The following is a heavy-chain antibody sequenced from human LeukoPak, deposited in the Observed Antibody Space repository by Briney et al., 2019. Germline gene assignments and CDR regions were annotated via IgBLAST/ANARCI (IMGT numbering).Heavy chain of an antibody. CDR1: GGSISSSSYY. J-gene: IGHJ4*02. Sequence: PSETLSLTCTVSGGSISSSSYYWGWIRQPPGKGLEWIGSIYYSGSTYYNPSLKSRVTISVDTSKNQFSLKLSSVTAADTAVYHCARSYYDYVWGSYQYCFDYWGQGTLVTVSS. CDR3: ARSYYDYVWGSYQYCFDY. CDR2: IYYSGST. V-gene: IGHV4-39*01. D-gene: IGHD3-16*01.